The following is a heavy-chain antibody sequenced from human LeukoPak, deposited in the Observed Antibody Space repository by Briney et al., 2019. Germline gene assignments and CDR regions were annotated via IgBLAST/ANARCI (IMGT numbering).Heavy chain of an antibody. CDR3: AREGNYNVLTGYYHYFDC. Sequence: GASLQISCKGSGYSFTNYWIGWVRQMPGKGLEWMGIIYPGDSDTRYSPSFRGQVTISADKSISTAYLQWSSLKASDTAMYYCAREGNYNVLTGYYHYFDCWGQGTLVTVSS. V-gene: IGHV5-51*01. J-gene: IGHJ4*02. CDR2: IYPGDSDT. CDR1: GYSFTNYW. D-gene: IGHD3-9*01.